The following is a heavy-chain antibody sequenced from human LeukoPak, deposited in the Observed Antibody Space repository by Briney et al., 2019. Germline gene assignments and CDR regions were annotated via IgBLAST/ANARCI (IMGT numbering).Heavy chain of an antibody. CDR2: IYSSGST. CDR3: SRGLVYSTGYDYGSDV. D-gene: IGHD6-19*01. J-gene: IGHJ6*02. Sequence: PSETLSLTCSVSGGSITNYYWTWIRQSAGKGLEWIGRIYSSGSTDYNPSLKSRVTMSLDTSKNQISLELTSVTAADTAVYYCSRGLVYSTGYDYGSDVWGQGTKVTVSS. V-gene: IGHV4-4*07. CDR1: GGSITNYY.